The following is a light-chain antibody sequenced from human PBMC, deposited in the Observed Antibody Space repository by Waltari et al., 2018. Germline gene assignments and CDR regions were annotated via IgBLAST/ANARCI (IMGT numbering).Light chain of an antibody. CDR1: GSNIRAGSD. Sequence: QSVLTQPPSVSGAPGQRATISCTGSGSNIRAGSDVHWYQQLPRAAPQLLIYGSTSRPLGVPARFFGSTSGTSASLAITGLQAEDEADYYCQSYDTSLSVVFGGGTKLTVL. CDR2: GST. V-gene: IGLV1-40*01. J-gene: IGLJ3*02. CDR3: QSYDTSLSVV.